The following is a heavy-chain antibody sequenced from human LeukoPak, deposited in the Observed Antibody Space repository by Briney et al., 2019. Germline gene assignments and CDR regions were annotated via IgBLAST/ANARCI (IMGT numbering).Heavy chain of an antibody. D-gene: IGHD4-17*01. CDR2: IRRKANDGTK. J-gene: IGHJ4*02. CDR3: TRADGDYDHHFFDY. V-gene: IGHV3-49*04. Sequence: GGSLRLSCTASGFTFGDYAISWVRQAPGKGLEWIGFIRRKANDGTKEYAASVKGRFTISRDDSKAIAYLQMNGLQTEDTALYYCTRADGDYDHHFFDYWGQGTQVSVSS. CDR1: GFTFGDYA.